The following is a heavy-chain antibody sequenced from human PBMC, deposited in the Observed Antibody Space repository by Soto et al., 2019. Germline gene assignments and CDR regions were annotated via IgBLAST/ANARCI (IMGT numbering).Heavy chain of an antibody. CDR1: GGSFSGYY. CDR3: ARGRREYYYDSSGYSPALKY. CDR2: INHSGST. D-gene: IGHD3-22*01. J-gene: IGHJ4*02. Sequence: SETLSLTCAVYGGSFSGYYWIWIRQPPGKGLEWIGEINHSGSTNYNPSLKSRLTISVDTSKNQFSLKLSSVTAADTAVYYCARGRREYYYDSSGYSPALKYWGQGTLVTVSS. V-gene: IGHV4-34*01.